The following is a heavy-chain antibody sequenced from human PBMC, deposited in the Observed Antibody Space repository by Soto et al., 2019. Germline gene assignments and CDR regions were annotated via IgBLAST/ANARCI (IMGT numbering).Heavy chain of an antibody. CDR3: ARGQYSSGLSPFDY. D-gene: IGHD6-19*01. CDR2: IIPILGIA. Sequence: QVQLVQSGAEVKKPGSSVKVSCKASGGTFSSYTISWVRQAPGQGLEWMGRIIPILGIANYAQKFQGRVTITADKSTSTAYMERSSLRSEDTAVYYCARGQYSSGLSPFDYWGQGTLVTVSS. CDR1: GGTFSSYT. J-gene: IGHJ4*02. V-gene: IGHV1-69*02.